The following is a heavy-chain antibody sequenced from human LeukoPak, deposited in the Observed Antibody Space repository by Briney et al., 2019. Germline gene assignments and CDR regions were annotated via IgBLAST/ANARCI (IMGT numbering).Heavy chain of an antibody. CDR2: ITGNNGNT. J-gene: IGHJ4*02. V-gene: IGHV1-18*01. CDR1: GYTFSGYG. CDR3: ARDQRNSGSYRFEY. D-gene: IGHD1-26*01. Sequence: GASVKVSCKTSGYTFSGYGISWVRQAPGQGLEWMGWITGNNGNTNYAPGLQGRVTMTTDTSTNTAYMELTSLKSDDTAVYYCARDQRNSGSYRFEYWGQGTLVTVSS.